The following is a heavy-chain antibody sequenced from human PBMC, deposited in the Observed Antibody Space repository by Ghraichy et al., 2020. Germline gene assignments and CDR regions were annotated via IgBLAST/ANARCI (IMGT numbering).Heavy chain of an antibody. Sequence: GGSLRLSCAASGFTFSSYSMNWVRQAPGKGLEWVSYISSSSSTIYYADSVKGRFTISRDNAKNSLYLQMNSLRDEDTAVYYCARDHLTGAIFGVVTRRSSWFDPWGQGTLVTVSS. D-gene: IGHD3-3*01. J-gene: IGHJ5*02. CDR1: GFTFSSYS. V-gene: IGHV3-48*02. CDR2: ISSSSSTI. CDR3: ARDHLTGAIFGVVTRRSSWFDP.